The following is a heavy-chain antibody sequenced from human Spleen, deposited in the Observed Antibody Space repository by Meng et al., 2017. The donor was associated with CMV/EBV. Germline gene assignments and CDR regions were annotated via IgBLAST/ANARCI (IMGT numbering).Heavy chain of an antibody. Sequence: GESLKISCAASGFTFRSYGMHWVRQAPGQGLEWVAFIRYDGDLTYHLASVTGRFTISRDNAKKSLSLQMHSVRVDDTAVYYCARGASWYAPPDYWGQGTLVTVSS. J-gene: IGHJ4*02. CDR1: GFTFRSYG. V-gene: IGHV3-30*02. CDR3: ARGASWYAPPDY. D-gene: IGHD6-13*01. CDR2: IRYDGDLT.